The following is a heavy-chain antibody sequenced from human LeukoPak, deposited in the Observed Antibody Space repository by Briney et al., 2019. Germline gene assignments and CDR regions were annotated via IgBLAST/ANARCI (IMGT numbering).Heavy chain of an antibody. J-gene: IGHJ3*02. Sequence: PGGSLRLSCAASGFTFSNAWMSWVRQAPGKGLEWVGRIKSKTDGGTTDYAAPVKGRFTISRDDSKNTLHLQMNSLKTEDTDVYYCTTELITLDAFDIWGQGTMVTVSS. D-gene: IGHD3-22*01. CDR1: GFTFSNAW. V-gene: IGHV3-15*01. CDR3: TTELITLDAFDI. CDR2: IKSKTDGGTT.